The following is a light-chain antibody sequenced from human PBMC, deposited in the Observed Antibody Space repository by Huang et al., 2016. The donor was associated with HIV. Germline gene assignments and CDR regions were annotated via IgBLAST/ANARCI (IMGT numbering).Light chain of an antibody. CDR3: QQASSFPLT. Sequence: DIQMTQSPSSVSASVGDRVVITWRASKDISSWVAGYQQRPGKAPELLIFDASTLQNGVPSRFSGSGSGTDFVLTISSLQPEDFATYYCQQASSFPLTFGGGTKVEIK. CDR2: DAS. J-gene: IGKJ4*01. V-gene: IGKV1-12*01. CDR1: KDISSW.